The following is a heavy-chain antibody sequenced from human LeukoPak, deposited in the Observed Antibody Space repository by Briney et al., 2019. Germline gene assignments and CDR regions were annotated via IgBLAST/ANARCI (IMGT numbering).Heavy chain of an antibody. CDR1: GFTFSSYA. J-gene: IGHJ1*01. D-gene: IGHD2-15*01. V-gene: IGHV3-23*01. Sequence: PGGSLRLSCAASGFTFSSYAMSWVRQAPGKGLEWVSAISGSGGSTYYADSAKGRFTISRDNSKNTLYLQMNSLRAENTAVYYCATSYCSGGSCYPQYFQHWGQGTLVTVSS. CDR3: ATSYCSGGSCYPQYFQH. CDR2: ISGSGGST.